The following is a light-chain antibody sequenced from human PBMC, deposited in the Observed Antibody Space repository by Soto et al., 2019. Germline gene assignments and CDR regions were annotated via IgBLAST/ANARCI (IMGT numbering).Light chain of an antibody. CDR3: QQRYAWPPIT. V-gene: IGKV3-11*01. Sequence: EIVLTQSPATLSLSPGERATLSCRASRSVRSYLAWYQQKPGQAPRLLIYDASNMAAGIPARFSGSGSETDFTLTISNLVPEDFAVYYCQQRYAWPPITFGQGTRLEIK. CDR2: DAS. J-gene: IGKJ5*01. CDR1: RSVRSY.